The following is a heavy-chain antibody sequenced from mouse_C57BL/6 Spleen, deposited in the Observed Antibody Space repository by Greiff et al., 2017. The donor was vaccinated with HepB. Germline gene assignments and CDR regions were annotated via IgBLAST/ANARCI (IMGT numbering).Heavy chain of an antibody. CDR2: IYPSDSET. CDR1: GYTFTSYW. CDR3: SREYYGTYFDY. Sequence: QVQLKQPGAELVRPGSSVKLSCKASGYTFTSYWMDWVKQRPGQGLEWIGNIYPSDSETHYNQKFKDKATLTVDKSSSTAYMQLSSLTSEDSAVYYCSREYYGTYFDYWGQGTTLTVSS. V-gene: IGHV1-61*01. D-gene: IGHD1-1*01. J-gene: IGHJ2*01.